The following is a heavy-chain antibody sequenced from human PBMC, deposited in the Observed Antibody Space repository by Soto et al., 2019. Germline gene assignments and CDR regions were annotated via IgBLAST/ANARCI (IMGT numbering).Heavy chain of an antibody. CDR2: IDPSDSYT. Sequence: GESLKISCKGSGYSFTSYWISWVRQMPGKGLEWMGRIDPSDSYTNYSPSFQGHVTISADKSISTAYLQWSSLKASDTAMYYCAGLGSSSFWFDPWGQGTLVTVSS. D-gene: IGHD6-6*01. CDR1: GYSFTSYW. V-gene: IGHV5-10-1*01. CDR3: AGLGSSSFWFDP. J-gene: IGHJ5*02.